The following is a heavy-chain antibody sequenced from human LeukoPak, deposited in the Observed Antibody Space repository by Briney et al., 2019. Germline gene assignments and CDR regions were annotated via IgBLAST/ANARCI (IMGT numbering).Heavy chain of an antibody. J-gene: IGHJ4*02. Sequence: GRFLRLSCAASGFTFSDYEMNWVRQAPGKGLEWISYISTAGSTKYYAESVKGRFTISRDNAKDSLYLQMNSLRAEDTAVYFCARGGPARSWVYWGQGTLVTVSS. CDR3: ARGGPARSWVY. CDR2: ISTAGSTK. V-gene: IGHV3-48*03. D-gene: IGHD2-2*01. CDR1: GFTFSDYE.